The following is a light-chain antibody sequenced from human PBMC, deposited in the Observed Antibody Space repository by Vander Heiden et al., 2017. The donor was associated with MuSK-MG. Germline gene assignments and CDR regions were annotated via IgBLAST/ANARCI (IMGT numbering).Light chain of an antibody. Sequence: DFQRTQSPSPLSSSVGDRVTISCRASQSISYYLHCYQQTPVNAPQLLFSAASCLQSGLPSIFSSSGSGTYFPLIISRLPPEYFTTYCYQRSYSTPYTFGQGTKLEIK. CDR1: QSISYY. CDR2: AAS. J-gene: IGKJ2*01. CDR3: QRSYSTPYT. V-gene: IGKV1-39*01.